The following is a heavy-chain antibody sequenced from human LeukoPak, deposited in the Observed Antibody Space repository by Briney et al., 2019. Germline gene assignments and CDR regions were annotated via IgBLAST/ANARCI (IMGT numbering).Heavy chain of an antibody. CDR2: VYYSGST. CDR3: ARGGGGSSTVTTYWFDH. D-gene: IGHD4-17*01. Sequence: SQTLSLTCTVSGDSISGADYYWSWIRQPPGKGLEWIAYVYYSGSTYYNPSLKSRLNISVDTSKNQFSLKLNSVTAADTAVYYCARGGGGSSTVTTYWFDHWGQGALVTVSS. CDR1: GDSISGADYY. V-gene: IGHV4-30-4*01. J-gene: IGHJ5*02.